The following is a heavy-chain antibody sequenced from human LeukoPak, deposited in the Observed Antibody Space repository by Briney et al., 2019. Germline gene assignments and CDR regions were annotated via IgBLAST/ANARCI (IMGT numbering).Heavy chain of an antibody. D-gene: IGHD1-14*01. V-gene: IGHV3-21*01. J-gene: IGHJ4*02. CDR2: ISSSSSYI. CDR1: GFTFSSYW. CDR3: ARPAEPD. Sequence: GGSLRLSCAASGFTFSSYWMSWVRQAPGKGLEWVSSISSSSSYIYYADSVKGRFTISRDNAKSSLYLQMNSLRVEDTAVYYCARPAEPDWGQGTLVTVSS.